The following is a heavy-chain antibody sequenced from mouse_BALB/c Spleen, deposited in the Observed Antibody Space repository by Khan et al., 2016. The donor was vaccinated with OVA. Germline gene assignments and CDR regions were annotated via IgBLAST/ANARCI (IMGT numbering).Heavy chain of an antibody. D-gene: IGHD2-4*01. CDR2: IYPGISDT. V-gene: IGHV1-5*01. CDR1: GYSFTSYW. CDR3: TRSYDSFYFDY. Sequence: EVQLQESGTVLARPGTSVKMSCKASGYSFTSYWMHWVKQRPGQGLEWIGAIYPGISDTRYNQKFKGKAKLTAVTSASTVSMEFSSLKNEDSAVYYCTRSYDSFYFDYWGQGSTLAVSS. J-gene: IGHJ2*01.